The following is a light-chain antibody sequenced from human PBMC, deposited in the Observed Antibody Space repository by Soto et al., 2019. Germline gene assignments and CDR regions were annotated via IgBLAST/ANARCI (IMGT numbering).Light chain of an antibody. V-gene: IGKV3-20*01. Sequence: EIVLTQSPGTLSLSPGERATLSCRASQSVSSSYLAWYQHKPGQAPRLLIYGASSRATGIPHRFSGSGSGTDFTLTISRLEPEDFAVYYCQQYGSAPPHYFGQVTKVDIK. CDR3: QQYGSAPPHY. CDR2: GAS. J-gene: IGKJ2*01. CDR1: QSVSSSY.